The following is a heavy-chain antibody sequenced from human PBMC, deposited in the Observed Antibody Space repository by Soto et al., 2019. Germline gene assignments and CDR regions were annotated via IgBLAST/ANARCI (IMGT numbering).Heavy chain of an antibody. Sequence: PGGSLRLSCVASGFTFNTYAMSWVRQAPGKGLQWVSAVSGGGYSTFYADSVKGRFTISRDNPKNTLYLQMNNLRAEDTAVYYCAGRGTSLEWLSDYYFDSWGQGALVTVSS. J-gene: IGHJ4*02. CDR3: AGRGTSLEWLSDYYFDS. CDR1: GFTFNTYA. D-gene: IGHD3-3*01. V-gene: IGHV3-23*01. CDR2: VSGGGYST.